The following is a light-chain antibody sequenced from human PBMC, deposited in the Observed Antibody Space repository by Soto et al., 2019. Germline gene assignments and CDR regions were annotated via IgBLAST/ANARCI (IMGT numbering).Light chain of an antibody. Sequence: QLVLTQPASVSGSPGQSITISCTGTSSDVGDYNYVSWYQQHPGKAPKLLIYEVTNRPSGVSNRFSGSKSGNRASLTISGLQAEDEADYYCSSYTSSSTAYVFATGTKLTVL. J-gene: IGLJ1*01. CDR3: SSYTSSSTAYV. CDR2: EVT. CDR1: SSDVGDYNY. V-gene: IGLV2-14*01.